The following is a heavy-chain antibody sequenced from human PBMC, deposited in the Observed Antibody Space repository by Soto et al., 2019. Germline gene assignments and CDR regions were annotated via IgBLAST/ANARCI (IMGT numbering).Heavy chain of an antibody. V-gene: IGHV4-59*01. Sequence: QVQLQESGPGLVKPSGTLSLTCAVSGDSISSYYCMWIRQPPGKGLESIGYLYYGRSANYNPSLKSRVTLAVDPSTNQCSLTLSSMTAADTAVYYCALRSMAVVPEYWGQGTLVTVSS. J-gene: IGHJ4*02. CDR1: GDSISSYY. CDR2: LYYGRSA. D-gene: IGHD3-22*01. CDR3: ALRSMAVVPEY.